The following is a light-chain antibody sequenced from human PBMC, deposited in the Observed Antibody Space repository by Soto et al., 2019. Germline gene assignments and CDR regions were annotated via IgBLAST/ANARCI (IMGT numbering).Light chain of an antibody. V-gene: IGKV1-27*01. J-gene: IGKJ4*01. CDR3: QKCGVAHFT. CDR2: AAS. CDR1: QGISNY. Sequence: DIQMTQSPSSLSASVGDRVTITCRASQGISNYLACYQQKPGTVPKLLIYAASTLQSGVPSPFSGSGAGTDVTLTISSLLPEDVATYYCQKCGVAHFTFGGGTKVEIK.